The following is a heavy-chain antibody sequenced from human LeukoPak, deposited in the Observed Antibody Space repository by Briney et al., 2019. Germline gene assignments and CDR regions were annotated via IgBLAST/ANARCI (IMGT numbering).Heavy chain of an antibody. Sequence: PSETLSLTCTVSRGSISTYYWSWIRQPPGKGLEWIGEIYHSGSTNYNPSLKSRVTISVDKSKNQFSLELSSVTAADTAVYYCAREDSSGSYWYFDLWGRGTLVTVSS. V-gene: IGHV4-59*12. D-gene: IGHD3-22*01. CDR3: AREDSSGSYWYFDL. CDR2: IYHSGST. CDR1: RGSISTYY. J-gene: IGHJ2*01.